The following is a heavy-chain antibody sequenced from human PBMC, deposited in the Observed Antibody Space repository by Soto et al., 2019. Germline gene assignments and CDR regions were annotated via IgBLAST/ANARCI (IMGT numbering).Heavy chain of an antibody. Sequence: QVQLQESGPGLVKPSQTLSLTCTVSGGSISSGGYYWSWIRQHPGKGLEWIGYIYYSGSTYYNPSLKSRVTISVDTSKNQSSLKLSSVTAADTAVYYCARASEGLGYCSSTSCYEYAFDIWGQGTMVTVSS. J-gene: IGHJ3*02. CDR2: IYYSGST. CDR3: ARASEGLGYCSSTSCYEYAFDI. V-gene: IGHV4-31*03. CDR1: GGSISSGGYY. D-gene: IGHD2-2*01.